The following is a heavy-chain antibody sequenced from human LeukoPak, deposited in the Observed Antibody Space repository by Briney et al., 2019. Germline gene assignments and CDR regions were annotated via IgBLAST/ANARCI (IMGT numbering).Heavy chain of an antibody. CDR3: AREPTGYYSYDAFDI. V-gene: IGHV4-4*07. CDR2: ISGSGTI. D-gene: IGHD3-22*01. Sequence: SETLSLTCSVSGYSISSDYWSWIRQPAGKGLEWIGRISGSGTITYNPALQSRLSISIDTSKNQFSLKLMSVTAADTAVYYCAREPTGYYSYDAFDIWGQGTMATVSS. CDR1: GYSISSDY. J-gene: IGHJ3*02.